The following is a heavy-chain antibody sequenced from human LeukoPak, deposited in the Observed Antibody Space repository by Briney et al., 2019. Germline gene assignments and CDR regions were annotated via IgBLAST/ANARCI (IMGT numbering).Heavy chain of an antibody. CDR2: ISSGSSTI. J-gene: IGHJ3*02. CDR3: ASRTASRAFDM. Sequence: GGSLRLSCAASGFTFSSYGMNWVRQAPGKGLEWFSYISSGSSTIYYADSVKGRFTISRDNAKNSLYVQMNSLRAEDTAVYYCASRTASRAFDMWGQGTMVTVSS. V-gene: IGHV3-48*01. CDR1: GFTFSSYG.